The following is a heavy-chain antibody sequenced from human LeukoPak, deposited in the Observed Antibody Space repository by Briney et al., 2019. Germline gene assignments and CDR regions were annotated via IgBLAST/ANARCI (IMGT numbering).Heavy chain of an antibody. J-gene: IGHJ4*02. V-gene: IGHV3-33*01. Sequence: GGSLRLSCAASGFTLSSYGMHWVRQAPGKGLEWVAVIWYDGSNKYYADSVKGRFTISRDNSKNTLYLQMNSLRAEDTAVYYCAREAVATARPFDYWGQGTLVTVSS. CDR1: GFTLSSYG. CDR2: IWYDGSNK. D-gene: IGHD6-19*01. CDR3: AREAVATARPFDY.